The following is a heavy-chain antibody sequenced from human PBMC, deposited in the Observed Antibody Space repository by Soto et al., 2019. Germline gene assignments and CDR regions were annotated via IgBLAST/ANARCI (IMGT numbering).Heavy chain of an antibody. V-gene: IGHV4-31*03. CDR2: IYYIGST. J-gene: IGHJ4*02. CDR1: GGSISSGGYY. Sequence: SETLSLTCTVSGGSISSGGYYWSWIRQHPGKGLEWIGYIYYIGSTYYNPSLKSRVTISVDTSKNQFSLKLTSVTAADTAVYYCARDNGYSYGYNLDHWGQGTLVTVSS. CDR3: ARDNGYSYGYNLDH. D-gene: IGHD5-18*01.